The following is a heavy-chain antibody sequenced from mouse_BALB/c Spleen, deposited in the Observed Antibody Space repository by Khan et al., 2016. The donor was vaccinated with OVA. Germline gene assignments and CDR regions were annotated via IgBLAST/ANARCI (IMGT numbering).Heavy chain of an antibody. CDR3: ARRGVYGIFAY. J-gene: IGHJ3*01. V-gene: IGHV1-7*01. Sequence: QVQLQQSGVELAKPGASVKMSCKASGYTFTTYWMHWVKQRPGQGLDWIGYINPSTGYTEYNQKFKDKATLTADKSSNTAYMQLNSLTSEDSAVYYCARRGVYGIFAYWGQGTLVTVSA. D-gene: IGHD2-1*01. CDR1: GYTFTTYW. CDR2: INPSTGYT.